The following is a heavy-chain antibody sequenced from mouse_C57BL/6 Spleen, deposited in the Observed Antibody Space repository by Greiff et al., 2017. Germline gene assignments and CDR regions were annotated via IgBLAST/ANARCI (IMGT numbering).Heavy chain of an antibody. V-gene: IGHV1-18*01. CDR2: INPNNGGT. CDR3: ARRRDDYGDYAMDD. Sequence: VQLQQSGPELVKPGASVKIPCKASGYTFTDYNMDWVKQSHGKSLEWIGDINPNNGGTIYNQKFKGKATLTVDKSSSTAYMELRSLTSEDTAVYYCARRRDDYGDYAMDDWGQGTSVTVSS. D-gene: IGHD2-4*01. J-gene: IGHJ4*01. CDR1: GYTFTDYN.